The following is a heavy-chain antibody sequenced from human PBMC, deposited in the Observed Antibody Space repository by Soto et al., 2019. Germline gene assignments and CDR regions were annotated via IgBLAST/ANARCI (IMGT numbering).Heavy chain of an antibody. D-gene: IGHD3-16*01. Sequence: SSETLSLTCTFSVGSISSGGYYWSWIRQHPWKGLEWIGYIYYSGSTYYNPSLKSRVTISVDTSKNQFSLKLSSVTAADTAVYYCARDQRGRPSKVYGMDVWGQGTTVSVSS. J-gene: IGHJ6*01. CDR2: IYYSGST. CDR1: VGSISSGGYY. CDR3: ARDQRGRPSKVYGMDV. V-gene: IGHV4-31*03.